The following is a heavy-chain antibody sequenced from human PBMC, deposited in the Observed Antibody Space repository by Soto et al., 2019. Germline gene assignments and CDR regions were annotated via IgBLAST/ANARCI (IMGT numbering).Heavy chain of an antibody. D-gene: IGHD2-15*01. Sequence: QVQLVQSGAEVKKTGSSVKVSCKASGDTSSTYSINWVRQAPGQGLEWVGRIIPILALTNYAQRFQGRVTMTGDTATSKFYKELSRLRSEYTAVYYCAGSYCSGGWCFSPRHNWFDPWGQGTLVTVSS. CDR1: GDTSSTYS. J-gene: IGHJ5*02. V-gene: IGHV1-69*02. CDR3: AGSYCSGGWCFSPRHNWFDP. CDR2: IIPILALT.